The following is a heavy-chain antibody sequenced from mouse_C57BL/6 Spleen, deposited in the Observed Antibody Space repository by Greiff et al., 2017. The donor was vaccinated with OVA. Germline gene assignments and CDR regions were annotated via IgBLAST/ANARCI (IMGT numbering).Heavy chain of an antibody. CDR1: GYTFTSYW. Sequence: QVQLQQPGAELVMPGASVKLSCKASGYTFTSYWMHWVKQRPGQGLEWIGEIDPSDSYTNYNQKFKGKSTLTVDKSSSTAYMQLSSLTSEDSAVYYCARSGSSYGCYAMDYWGQGTSVTVSS. V-gene: IGHV1-69*01. CDR3: ARSGSSYGCYAMDY. D-gene: IGHD1-1*01. CDR2: IDPSDSYT. J-gene: IGHJ4*01.